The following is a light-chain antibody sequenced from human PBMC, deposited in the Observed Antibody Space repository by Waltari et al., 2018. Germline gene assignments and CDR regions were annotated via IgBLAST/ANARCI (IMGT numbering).Light chain of an antibody. V-gene: IGLV3-19*01. CDR1: SLRSSF. Sequence: SSELTQDPDVSVALGQTVKITCQGDSLRSSFASWYQQKPGPAPALVMSGQTNRAPGIPDRFSGFSSGSTTTLTISGTQAEDEADYYCNSRASGGNHLFGGGTKLTV. CDR2: GQT. J-gene: IGLJ2*01. CDR3: NSRASGGNHL.